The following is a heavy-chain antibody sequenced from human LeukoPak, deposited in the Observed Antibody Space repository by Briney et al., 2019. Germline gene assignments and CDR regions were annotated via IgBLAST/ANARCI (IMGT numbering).Heavy chain of an antibody. V-gene: IGHV1-2*02. J-gene: IGHJ4*02. CDR3: ARHYSSAWYYDF. CDR1: GYTFSAYY. Sequence: ASVKVSCKASGYTFSAYYIHWVRQAPGQGLEWVGFINPTGGGTNYAQKFQGRLTMTTDTSISAAYMELNRLTSDDTAIYYCARHYSSAWYYDFWGQGTLVTVSS. CDR2: INPTGGGT. D-gene: IGHD6-19*01.